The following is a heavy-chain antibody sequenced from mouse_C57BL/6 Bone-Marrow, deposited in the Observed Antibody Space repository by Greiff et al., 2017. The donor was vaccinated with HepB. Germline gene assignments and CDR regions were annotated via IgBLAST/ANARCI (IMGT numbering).Heavy chain of an antibody. Sequence: VQLQQSGPELVKPGASVKIPCKASGYTFTDYNMDWVKQSHGKSLEWIGDINPNNGGTIYNQKFKGKATLTVDKSSSTAYMALRSLTSEATAVYYWARNWVVTRGFAYWGQGTLVTVSA. CDR3: ARNWVVTRGFAY. D-gene: IGHD2-2*01. J-gene: IGHJ3*01. CDR2: INPNNGGT. V-gene: IGHV1-18*01. CDR1: GYTFTDYN.